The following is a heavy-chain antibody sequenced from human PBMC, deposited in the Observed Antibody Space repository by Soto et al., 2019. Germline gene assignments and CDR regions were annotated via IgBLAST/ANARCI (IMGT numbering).Heavy chain of an antibody. CDR2: INWNGASI. CDR3: AKANRNYHYALDV. J-gene: IGHJ6*02. V-gene: IGHV3-9*01. Sequence: GGSLRLSCAASGFSFDDYAMHWVWQAPGKGLQWVSGINWNGASIEYADSVKGRFTIPRDNAKNSLYLQMNSLRAEDTALYYCAKANRNYHYALDVWGQGTTVTVSS. CDR1: GFSFDDYA.